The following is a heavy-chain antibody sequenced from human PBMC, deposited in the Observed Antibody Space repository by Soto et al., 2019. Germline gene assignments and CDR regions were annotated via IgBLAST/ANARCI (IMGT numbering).Heavy chain of an antibody. D-gene: IGHD6-19*01. CDR3: ARMPDSSGWYGSFDY. J-gene: IGHJ4*02. CDR1: GFSLSTREMC. CDR2: IDWDDDK. V-gene: IGHV2-70*01. Sequence: LTCSFCGFSLSTREMCVSWIRQPPGKALEWLALIDWDDDKYYSTSLKTRLTISKDTSKNQVVLTMTNMDPVDTATYYCARMPDSSGWYGSFDYWGQGTLVTVSS.